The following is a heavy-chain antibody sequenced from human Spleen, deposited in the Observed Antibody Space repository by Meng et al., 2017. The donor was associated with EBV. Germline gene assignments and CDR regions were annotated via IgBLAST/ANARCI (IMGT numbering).Heavy chain of an antibody. V-gene: IGHV4-34*01. J-gene: IGHJ4*01. Sequence: QVHLRGSGPGLVRPSGTLSLTCAVYGGSSSGSDWSWIRQPPGKGLEWIGEINLGGNTNYNPSLKSRVSISVDTSKNHFSLKVDSVTAADTAVYYCATWNNNGWYYGYWGQGTLVTVSS. CDR1: GGSSSGSD. CDR3: ATWNNNGWYYGY. D-gene: IGHD6-19*01. CDR2: INLGGNT.